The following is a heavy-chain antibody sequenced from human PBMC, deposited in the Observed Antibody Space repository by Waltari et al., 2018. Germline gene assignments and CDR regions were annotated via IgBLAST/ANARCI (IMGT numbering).Heavy chain of an antibody. CDR1: GFTFSSYG. Sequence: QVQLVESGGGVVQPGGSLRLSCAASGFTFSSYGMHWVRQAPGKGLEWVAFIRYDGSNKYYADSVKGRFTISRDNSKNTLYLQMNSLRAEDTAVYYCAKVKWSDGGSDFDYWGQGTLVTVSS. CDR2: IRYDGSNK. CDR3: AKVKWSDGGSDFDY. V-gene: IGHV3-30*02. J-gene: IGHJ4*02. D-gene: IGHD2-15*01.